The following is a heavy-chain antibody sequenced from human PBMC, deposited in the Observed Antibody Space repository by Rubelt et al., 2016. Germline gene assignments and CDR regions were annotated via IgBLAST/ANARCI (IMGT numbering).Heavy chain of an antibody. D-gene: IGHD3-3*01. V-gene: IGHV3-23*01. CDR3: AKKGGDFWSGPVDY. J-gene: IGHJ4*02. CDR2: IRGSGGTT. CDR1: GFTFSSCA. Sequence: RSLRLSCAASGFTFSSCAMSWVRQAPGKGLEWVSLIRGSGGTTHYADSVKGRFTVSRDNSKNTLYLRMNSLRAEDTAVYYCAKKGGDFWSGPVDYWGQGTLVTVSS.